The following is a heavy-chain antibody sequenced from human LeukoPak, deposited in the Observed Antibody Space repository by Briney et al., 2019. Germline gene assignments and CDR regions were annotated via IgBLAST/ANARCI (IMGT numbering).Heavy chain of an antibody. CDR1: GFTVSSNY. D-gene: IGHD1-26*01. CDR2: IYSGGST. V-gene: IGHV3-66*01. Sequence: GGSLGLSCAASGFTVSSNYMSWVRQAPGKGLEWVSVIYSGGSTYYADSVKGRFTISRDNSKNTLYLQMNSLRAEDTAVYYCARDRSWGSSGSFDIWGQGTMVTVSS. CDR3: ARDRSWGSSGSFDI. J-gene: IGHJ3*02.